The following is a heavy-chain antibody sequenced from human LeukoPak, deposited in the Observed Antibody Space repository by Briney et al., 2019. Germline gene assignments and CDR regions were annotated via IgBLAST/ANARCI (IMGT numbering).Heavy chain of an antibody. V-gene: IGHV3-11*04. Sequence: GGSLRLSCAASGFTFSYAWMSWARQAPGKGLEWVSYISSSGSTIYYADSVKGRFTISRDNAKNSLYLQMNSLRAEDTAVYYCARDVLWFGELLLSTYFDYWGQGTLVTVSS. J-gene: IGHJ4*02. CDR1: GFTFSYAW. CDR2: ISSSGSTI. D-gene: IGHD3-10*01. CDR3: ARDVLWFGELLLSTYFDY.